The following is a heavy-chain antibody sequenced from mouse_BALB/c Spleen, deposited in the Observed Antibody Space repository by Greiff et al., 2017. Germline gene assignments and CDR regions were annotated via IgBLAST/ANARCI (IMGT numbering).Heavy chain of an antibody. Sequence: EVQGVESGGGLVQPGGSRKLSCAASGFTFSSFGMHWVRQAPEKGLEWVAYISSGSSTIYYADTVKGRFTISRDNPKNTLFLQMTSLRYEDTAMYYCARPSYRDDGYYFDYWGQGTTLTVSA. V-gene: IGHV5-17*02. J-gene: IGHJ2*01. D-gene: IGHD2-14*01. CDR1: GFTFSSFG. CDR3: ARPSYRDDGYYFDY. CDR2: ISSGSSTI.